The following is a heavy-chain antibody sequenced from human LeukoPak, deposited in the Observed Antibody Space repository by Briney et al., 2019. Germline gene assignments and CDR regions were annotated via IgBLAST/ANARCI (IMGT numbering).Heavy chain of an antibody. CDR1: GFTFSTYS. V-gene: IGHV3-21*01. J-gene: IGHJ4*02. CDR3: ARGDPHGAYFDY. D-gene: IGHD5-24*01. CDR2: ISSSSTYI. Sequence: PGGSLRLSCAASGFTFSTYSMNWVRQAPGKGLEWVSVISSSSTYIYYSDSVRGRSTISRDNAKNSLYLQMNSLRAEDTAVYYCARGDPHGAYFDYWGQGALVTVSS.